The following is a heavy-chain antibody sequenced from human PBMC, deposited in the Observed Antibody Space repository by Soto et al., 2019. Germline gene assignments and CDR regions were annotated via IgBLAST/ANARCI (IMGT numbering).Heavy chain of an antibody. Sequence: EVQLAECGGGLAQPGGPLSLSCAASGFTLSGYAMDWVRQAPGKGLEYVSGIRSNGVGTYYANSVQGKSTISRDNSKNTADLQMGSLRPEEMAVDYGVRRARPDVYYMDIWSKGTTVPDTS. J-gene: IGHJ6*03. D-gene: IGHD6-6*01. V-gene: IGHV3-64*01. CDR1: GFTLSGYA. CDR2: IRSNGVGT. CDR3: VRRARPDVYYMDI.